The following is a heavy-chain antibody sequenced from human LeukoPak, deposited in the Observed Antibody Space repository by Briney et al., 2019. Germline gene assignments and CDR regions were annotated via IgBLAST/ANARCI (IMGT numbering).Heavy chain of an antibody. D-gene: IGHD3-9*01. CDR3: AREARYHDILTGYHNYSGVDV. CDR2: IYGTGTT. CDR1: GFTVSKDY. J-gene: IGHJ6*02. Sequence: GGSLRLSCAGSGFTVSKDYMTWVRQAPGKGLECVSAIYGTGTTYYADSVKGRFTISRDSSSNTLHLQMNSLRAEDTAVYYCAREARYHDILTGYHNYSGVDVWGHGTTVIVSS. V-gene: IGHV3-66*01.